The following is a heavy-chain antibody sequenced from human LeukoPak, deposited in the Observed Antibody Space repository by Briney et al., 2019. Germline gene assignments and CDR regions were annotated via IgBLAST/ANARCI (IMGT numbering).Heavy chain of an antibody. V-gene: IGHV4-59*01. CDR3: ARGIEQLAILNY. D-gene: IGHD6-13*01. CDR2: IFYSGST. CDR1: EGYIRGYD. Sequence: SVTLSRTSTNSEGYIRGYDCSWMRQPPRKKLKWLGYIFYSGSTSYNPSLNGRVTISIDTSKNQFSLKLTSVTAADTAVYYCARGIEQLAILNYWGQGTLVTVSS. J-gene: IGHJ4*02.